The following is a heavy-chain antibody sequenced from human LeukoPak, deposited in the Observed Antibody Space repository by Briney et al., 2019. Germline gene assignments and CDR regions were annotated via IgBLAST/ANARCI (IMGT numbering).Heavy chain of an antibody. Sequence: GASVKVSCKASGYTFTSYDINWVRQATGQGLEWMGWMNPNSGNTGYAQKFQGRVTMTRNTPISTAYMELSSLRSEDTAVYYCARYTYYDFWSGYTYGMDVWGQGTTVTVSS. CDR2: MNPNSGNT. J-gene: IGHJ6*02. V-gene: IGHV1-8*01. D-gene: IGHD3-3*01. CDR1: GYTFTSYD. CDR3: ARYTYYDFWSGYTYGMDV.